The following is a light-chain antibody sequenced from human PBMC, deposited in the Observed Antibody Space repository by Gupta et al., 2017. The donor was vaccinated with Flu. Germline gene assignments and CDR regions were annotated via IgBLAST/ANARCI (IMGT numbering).Light chain of an antibody. CDR2: QDN. CDR1: NLGNKY. J-gene: IGLJ2*01. CDR3: QAWDSSTEEV. V-gene: IGLV3-1*01. Sequence: SGDNLGNKYVSWYQVKPGQSPILVIYQDNRRPSGIPERFSGSTSGNIATLTISGTQAVDEADYFCQAWDSSTEEVFGGGTNLTVL.